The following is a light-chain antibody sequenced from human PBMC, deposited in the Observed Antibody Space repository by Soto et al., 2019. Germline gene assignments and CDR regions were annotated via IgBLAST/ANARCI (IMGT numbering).Light chain of an antibody. Sequence: QSLLTQPASVSGSPGQSITISCTGTSSDVGSYNLVSWYQQHPGKAPKLMIYEVSKRPSGVSNRFSGSKSGNTASLTISGLQAEDEADYYCCSYAGSSPWVFGTGTKLTVL. CDR2: EVS. J-gene: IGLJ1*01. CDR3: CSYAGSSPWV. CDR1: SSDVGSYNL. V-gene: IGLV2-23*02.